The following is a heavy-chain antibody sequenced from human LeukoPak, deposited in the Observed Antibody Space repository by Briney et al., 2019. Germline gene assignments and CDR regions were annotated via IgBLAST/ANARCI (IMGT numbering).Heavy chain of an antibody. Sequence: ASVKVSCKASGYTFTSYYMHWVRQARGQGLEWMGIINPSGGSTSYAQKFQGRVTMTRDTSTSTVYMELSSLRSEDTAVYYCARDQVKGRCGGSCYRNAFDIWGQGTMVTVSS. CDR1: GYTFTSYY. CDR3: ARDQVKGRCGGSCYRNAFDI. CDR2: INPSGGST. J-gene: IGHJ3*02. D-gene: IGHD2-15*01. V-gene: IGHV1-46*01.